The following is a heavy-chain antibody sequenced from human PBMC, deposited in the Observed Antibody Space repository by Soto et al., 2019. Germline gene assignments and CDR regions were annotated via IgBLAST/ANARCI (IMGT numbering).Heavy chain of an antibody. Sequence: SETLSLTCTVSGGSVSSGSYYWSWIRQPPGKGLEWIGYIYYSGSTNYNPSLKSRVTISVDTSKNQFSLKLSSVTAADTAVYYCAREGSSSSPPYYYYGMDVWGQGATVTVSS. V-gene: IGHV4-61*01. CDR3: AREGSSSSPPYYYYGMDV. D-gene: IGHD6-6*01. CDR1: GGSVSSGSYY. J-gene: IGHJ6*02. CDR2: IYYSGST.